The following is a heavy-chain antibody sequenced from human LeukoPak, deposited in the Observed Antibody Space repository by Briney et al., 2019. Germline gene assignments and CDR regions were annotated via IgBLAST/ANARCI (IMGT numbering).Heavy chain of an antibody. CDR2: IYPDDSET. D-gene: IGHD3-22*01. CDR3: ARQAYGSHFDAFDI. V-gene: IGHV5-51*01. Sequence: LGESLKISCKASGYRFTTDYIGWVRQMPGKGLEWMGIIYPDDSETNYSPSFQGQVSMSVDKSITTAYLQWSSLEASDTAIYYCARQAYGSHFDAFDIWGQGTMVTVSS. CDR1: GYRFTTDY. J-gene: IGHJ3*02.